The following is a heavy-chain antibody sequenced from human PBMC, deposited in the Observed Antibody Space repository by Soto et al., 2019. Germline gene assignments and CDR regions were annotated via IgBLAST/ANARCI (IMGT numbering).Heavy chain of an antibody. CDR3: AKIGRLHTSEHCGGDCYTLNN. CDR1: GFTFSSYA. V-gene: IGHV3-23*01. J-gene: IGHJ4*02. D-gene: IGHD2-21*02. CDR2: ISGSGGST. Sequence: PGGSLRLSCAASGFTFSSYAMSWVRQAPGKGLEWVSAISGSGGSTYYADSVKGRFTISRDNSKNTLYLQMNSLRAEDTAVYYCAKIGRLHTSEHCGGDCYTLNNWGQGTLVTVSS.